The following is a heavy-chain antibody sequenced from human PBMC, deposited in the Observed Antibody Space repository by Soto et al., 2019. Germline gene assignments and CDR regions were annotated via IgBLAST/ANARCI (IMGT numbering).Heavy chain of an antibody. Sequence: GGSLRLSCAASGFTFSDYYMSWIRQAPGKGLEWVSYISSSGSTIYYADFVKGQFTISRYNAKNSLYLQMNSLRAEDTAVYYCARDGLLWFGETHDAFDIWGQGTMVTVSS. CDR2: ISSSGSTI. CDR3: ARDGLLWFGETHDAFDI. V-gene: IGHV3-11*01. D-gene: IGHD3-10*01. J-gene: IGHJ3*02. CDR1: GFTFSDYY.